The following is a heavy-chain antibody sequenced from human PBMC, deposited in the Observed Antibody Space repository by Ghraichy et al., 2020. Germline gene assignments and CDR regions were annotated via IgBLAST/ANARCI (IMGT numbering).Heavy chain of an antibody. D-gene: IGHD6-19*01. V-gene: IGHV4-39*02. Sequence: SETLSLTCIVSGASISSRSYYWGFIRQSPGKGLEWIGSISYGANAYYNPSLKSRVTISLDTYKNHFSLNLNSVTAADTAVYYCATAQWLVYYFAYWGQGSLVTVSS. CDR1: GASISSRSYY. J-gene: IGHJ4*02. CDR2: ISYGANA. CDR3: ATAQWLVYYFAY.